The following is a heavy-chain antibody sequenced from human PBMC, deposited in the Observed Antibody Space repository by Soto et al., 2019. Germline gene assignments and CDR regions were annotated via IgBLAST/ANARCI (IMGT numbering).Heavy chain of an antibody. CDR1: GYIFTDHC. V-gene: IGHV5-51*01. Sequence: GESLKLSCKGSGYIFTDHCIVWVRQMAGKGLEWAGIICPGYSNIIYSPSVQGQVTISADMSISTAYLQWSSLKASDTAIYYCARRHYCRGDCTINPDYYYGIDGWGQGITVTFSS. J-gene: IGHJ6*02. CDR2: ICPGYSNI. D-gene: IGHD2-21*02. CDR3: ARRHYCRGDCTINPDYYYGIDG.